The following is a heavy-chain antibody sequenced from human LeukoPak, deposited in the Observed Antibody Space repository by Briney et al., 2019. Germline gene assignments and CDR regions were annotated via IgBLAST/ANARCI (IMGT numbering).Heavy chain of an antibody. CDR3: ARGKGYFDY. Sequence: SSETLSLTCTVSRGSISGYYWSWIRQPPGKGLEWIGYIYYSGRTNYNPSLKSRVTISADTSENQFSLKLSSVTAADTAVYYCARGKGYFDYWGQGTLVTVSS. CDR1: RGSISGYY. J-gene: IGHJ4*02. CDR2: IYYSGRT. V-gene: IGHV4-59*01.